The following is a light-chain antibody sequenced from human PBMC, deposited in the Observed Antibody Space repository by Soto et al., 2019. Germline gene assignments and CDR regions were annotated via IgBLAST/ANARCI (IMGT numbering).Light chain of an antibody. CDR1: QAISSY. CDR2: AAS. J-gene: IGKJ4*01. CDR3: QQYYTYALT. Sequence: AIRMTQSPSSFSASTGDRVTITCRASQAISSYLAWYQQKPGKAPKLLIYAASTLQSGVPSRFSGSGSGTDFTLTISYLQSEDFATYYCQQYYTYALTFGGGTGWRSN. V-gene: IGKV1-8*01.